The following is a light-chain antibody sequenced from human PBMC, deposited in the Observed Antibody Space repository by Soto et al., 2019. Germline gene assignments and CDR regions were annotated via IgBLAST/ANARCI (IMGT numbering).Light chain of an antibody. CDR1: QNINNF. Sequence: DIQMTQSPSSLSVSVGDRVTITCQASQNINNFLNWYQQKPGNAPKLLISAASTLQTGVPSRFSGGGSGTDFSLTISSLQPGDVASYYCQQSYRTPWTFGQGTQVEIK. CDR3: QQSYRTPWT. V-gene: IGKV1-39*01. J-gene: IGKJ1*01. CDR2: AAS.